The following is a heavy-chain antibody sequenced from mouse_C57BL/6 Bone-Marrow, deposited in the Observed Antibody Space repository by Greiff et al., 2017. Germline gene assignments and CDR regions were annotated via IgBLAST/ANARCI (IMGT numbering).Heavy chain of an antibody. D-gene: IGHD1-1*01. J-gene: IGHJ4*01. CDR2: IHPNSGST. CDR3: AREMTTVVAKEVRYYAMDY. V-gene: IGHV1-64*01. CDR1: GYTFTSYW. Sequence: QVQLQQPGAELVKPGASVKLSCKASGYTFTSYWMHWVKQRPGQGLEWIGMIHPNSGSTNYNEKFKSKATLTVDKSSSTAYMQLSSLTSEDSAVYYCAREMTTVVAKEVRYYAMDYWGQGTSVTVSS.